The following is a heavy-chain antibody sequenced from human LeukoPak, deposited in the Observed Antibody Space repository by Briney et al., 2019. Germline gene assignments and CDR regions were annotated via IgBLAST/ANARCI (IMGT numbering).Heavy chain of an antibody. J-gene: IGHJ4*02. CDR3: AKTVLGAYGDLAFDY. V-gene: IGHV4-59*01. CDR1: GGSISSYY. Sequence: PSETLSLTCTVSGGSISSYYWSWIRQPPGKGLEWIGYIYYSGSTNYISSLKSRVTISVDTSKNQFSLKLSSVTAADTAMYYCAKTVLGAYGDLAFDYWGQGTLVTVSS. CDR2: IYYSGST. D-gene: IGHD4-17*01.